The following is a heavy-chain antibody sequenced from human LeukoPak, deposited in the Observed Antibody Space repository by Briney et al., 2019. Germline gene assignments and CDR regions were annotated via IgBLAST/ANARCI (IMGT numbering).Heavy chain of an antibody. CDR3: ARENYSGSYYSAFDI. CDR1: GFTFSDYY. J-gene: IGHJ3*02. V-gene: IGHV3-11*04. CDR2: ISSSGSTI. D-gene: IGHD1-26*01. Sequence: GGSLRLSCAASGFTFSDYYMSWIRQAPGKGLEWVSYISSSGSTIYYADSVKGRFTISRDNAKNSLYLQMNSLRAEDTAVYYCARENYSGSYYSAFDIWGQGTMVTVSS.